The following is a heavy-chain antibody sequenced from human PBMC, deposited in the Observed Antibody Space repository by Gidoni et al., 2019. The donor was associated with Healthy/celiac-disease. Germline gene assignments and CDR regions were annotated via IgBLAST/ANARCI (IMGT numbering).Heavy chain of an antibody. D-gene: IGHD4-17*01. CDR2: ISYDGSNR. CDR1: GFNFTSYG. J-gene: IGHJ4*02. CDR3: AKRLRYPDY. V-gene: IGHV3-30*18. Sequence: QVQLVESGGGVVQPGRSLRLSYAATGFNFTSYGMHWVRQATGKGMAWVAVISYDGSNRYYTDSVKGRFTISRDNSKKTLYLQMNSLRAEDTAVYYCAKRLRYPDYWGQGTLVTVSS.